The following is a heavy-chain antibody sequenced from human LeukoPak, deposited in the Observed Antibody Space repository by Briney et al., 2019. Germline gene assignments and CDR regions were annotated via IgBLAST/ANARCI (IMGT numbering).Heavy chain of an antibody. D-gene: IGHD1-14*01. CDR2: ISYDGNNR. Sequence: GSSLRLSCAASGFTFSRHVMQWVRQAPGKGLEWVAVISYDGNNRFYADPVKRRFTISRDNSRNTLYLQMNSLSGDDAAVYSCARGGIPTGPYYYFYYMDVWGKGTAVTVSS. CDR1: GFTFSRHV. CDR3: ARGGIPTGPYYYFYYMDV. V-gene: IGHV3-30*01. J-gene: IGHJ6*03.